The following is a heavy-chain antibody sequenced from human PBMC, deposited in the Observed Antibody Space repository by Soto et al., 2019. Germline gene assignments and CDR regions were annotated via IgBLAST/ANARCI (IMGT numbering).Heavy chain of an antibody. CDR3: AKEIFGGVIGIAALYYYYGMDV. D-gene: IGHD3-16*02. Sequence: PGGSLRLSCAASGFTFSSYGMHWVRQAPGKGLEWVAVISYDGSNKYYADSVKGRFTISRDNSKNALYLQMNSLRAEDTAVYYCAKEIFGGVIGIAALYYYYGMDVWGQGTTVTVSS. V-gene: IGHV3-30*18. CDR2: ISYDGSNK. J-gene: IGHJ6*02. CDR1: GFTFSSYG.